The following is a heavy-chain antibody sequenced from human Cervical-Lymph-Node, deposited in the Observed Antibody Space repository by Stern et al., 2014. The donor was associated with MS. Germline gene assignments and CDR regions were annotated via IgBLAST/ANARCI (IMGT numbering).Heavy chain of an antibody. Sequence: VQLVEYGGDLVKPGGSLRLSCAASGFNFSAYYMNWIRQAPGKGLEWLSYISSNGTVIYYADSVKGRFIISRDNAKQSLYLQMNRLRAEDTAVYYCARGLPSFWGQGSLVTVSP. CDR1: GFNFSAYY. V-gene: IGHV3-11*01. D-gene: IGHD1-26*01. CDR2: ISSNGTVI. J-gene: IGHJ4*02. CDR3: ARGLPSF.